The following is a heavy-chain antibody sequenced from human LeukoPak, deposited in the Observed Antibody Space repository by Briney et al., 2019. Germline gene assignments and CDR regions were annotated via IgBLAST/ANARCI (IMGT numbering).Heavy chain of an antibody. V-gene: IGHV4-30-2*01. CDR3: ARAYIPSGSGSYSFNFDY. CDR2: IYHSGST. CDR1: GGSISSGGYS. Sequence: PSETLSLTCAVSGGSISSGGYSWSWIRQPPGKGLEWFGYIYHSGSTYYNPSLKSRVTISVDRSKNQFSLKLSSVTAADTAVYYCARAYIPSGSGSYSFNFDYWGQGTLVTVSS. D-gene: IGHD3-10*01. J-gene: IGHJ4*02.